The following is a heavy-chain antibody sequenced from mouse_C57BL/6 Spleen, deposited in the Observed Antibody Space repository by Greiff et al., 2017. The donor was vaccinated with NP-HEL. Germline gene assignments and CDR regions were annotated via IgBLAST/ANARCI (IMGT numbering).Heavy chain of an antibody. CDR2: LYPRSAHP. V-gene: IGHV1-81*01. CDR3: AREGNNLLLRSSGDYYYAMDY. CDR1: GYTLTSYG. J-gene: IGHJ4*01. D-gene: IGHD1-1*01. Sequence: QVQLQQSGAELARPGASVKLSCKASGYTLTSYGISWVKQRTGPLPPFLLELYPRSAHPSYNDNFNFNATLTADKSSSTAYMELRSLTSEDSAVYFCAREGNNLLLRSSGDYYYAMDYWGQGTSVTVSS.